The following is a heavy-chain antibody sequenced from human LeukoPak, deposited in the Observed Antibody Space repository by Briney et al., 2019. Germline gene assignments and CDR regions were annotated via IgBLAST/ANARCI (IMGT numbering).Heavy chain of an antibody. Sequence: SETLSLTCTVSGESISSTGYYWGWLRQPPGLGLEWIGHMSYSGNTFYSPSLKSRVTISVDTSKNHFSLKLTSVTAADMSIYYCARHIAYPSMDVWGKGTTVTVST. J-gene: IGHJ6*04. V-gene: IGHV4-39*01. D-gene: IGHD2-21*01. CDR2: MSYSGNT. CDR3: ARHIAYPSMDV. CDR1: GESISSTGYY.